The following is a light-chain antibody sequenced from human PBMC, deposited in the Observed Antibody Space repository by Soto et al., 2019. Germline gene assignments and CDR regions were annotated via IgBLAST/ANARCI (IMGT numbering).Light chain of an antibody. V-gene: IGKV1-5*03. CDR3: QQLNNYPAIT. Sequence: IRMTQSPSSFSASTGDRVTITCRASQSISSWLAWYQQKPGKAPKLLIYKASSLESGVPSRFSGSGSGTEFTLTISSLQPEDFATYYCQQLNNYPAITFGPGTRLEIK. CDR1: QSISSW. CDR2: KAS. J-gene: IGKJ5*01.